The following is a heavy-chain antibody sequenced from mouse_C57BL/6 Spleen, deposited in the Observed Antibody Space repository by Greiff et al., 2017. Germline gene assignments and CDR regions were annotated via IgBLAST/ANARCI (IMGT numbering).Heavy chain of an antibody. D-gene: IGHD2-3*01. CDR1: GYTFTSYW. CDR3: ARGTEIYDGYSWFAY. J-gene: IGHJ3*01. V-gene: IGHV1-53*01. Sequence: QVQLKQPGTELVKPGASVKLSCKASGYTFTSYWMHWVKQRPGQGLEWIGNINPSNGGTNYNEKFKSKATLTVDKSSSTAYMQLSSLTSEDSAVYYCARGTEIYDGYSWFAYWGQGTLVTVSA. CDR2: INPSNGGT.